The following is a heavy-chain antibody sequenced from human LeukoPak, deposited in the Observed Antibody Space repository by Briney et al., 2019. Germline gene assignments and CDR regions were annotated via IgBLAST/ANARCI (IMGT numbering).Heavy chain of an antibody. CDR2: IYPRDSDT. CDR1: GYTFTSCW. V-gene: IGHV5-51*01. J-gene: IGHJ4*02. Sequence: GESLKISCEASGYTFTSCWIGWVRQMPGKGLEWMGVIYPRDSDTRYSPSFQGQVTISADKSISTAYLQWSSLKASDTAMYYCARLGSGSSGWSDYWGQGTLVTVSS. CDR3: ARLGSGSSGWSDY. D-gene: IGHD6-19*01.